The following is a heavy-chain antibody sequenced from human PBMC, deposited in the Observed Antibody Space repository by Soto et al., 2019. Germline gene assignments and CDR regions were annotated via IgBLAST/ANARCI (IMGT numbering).Heavy chain of an antibody. D-gene: IGHD6-19*01. CDR2: INRDGTTT. V-gene: IGHV3-74*03. CDR3: ARDRDRAVDGTVPTW. CDR1: GFTFSSCW. J-gene: IGHJ4*02. Sequence: PGGSLRLSCVVSGFTFSSCWMNWVRQAPGEGLVWVARINRDGTTTTYVDSVKGRFTISRDNAKNTLYLQMNSLRAEDTAVYYCARDRDRAVDGTVPTWWGQGTLVTVSS.